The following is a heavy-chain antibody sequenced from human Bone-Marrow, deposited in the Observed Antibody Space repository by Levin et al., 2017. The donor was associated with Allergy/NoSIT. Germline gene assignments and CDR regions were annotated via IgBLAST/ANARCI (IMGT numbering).Heavy chain of an antibody. D-gene: IGHD1-20*01. J-gene: IGHJ4*02. Sequence: TSSETLSLTCTVSGGSLSSSYYYWGWIRQPPGKGLEWIGNSYYNGRTYYNPSLRSRVSISIDTSKSHFSLKVSSVTAADTAVYSCARFWAITRVYYFDFWGPGTLVTVSS. CDR1: GGSLSSSYYY. CDR2: SYYNGRT. CDR3: ARFWAITRVYYFDF. V-gene: IGHV4-39*07.